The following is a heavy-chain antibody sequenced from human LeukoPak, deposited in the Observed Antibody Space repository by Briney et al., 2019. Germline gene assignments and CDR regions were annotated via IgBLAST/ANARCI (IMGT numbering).Heavy chain of an antibody. CDR3: AKRGTTWQLDY. CDR2: ISYDGNTI. J-gene: IGHJ4*02. CDR1: GFSYSSYA. D-gene: IGHD3-16*01. V-gene: IGHV3-33*06. Sequence: AGGSLRLSCGASGFSYSSYAMHWVRQAPGKGLEWVAVISYDGNTIYYADSVKGRFTISRDYSKNTLHLQMNSLRAEDTAVYYCAKRGTTWQLDYWGRGTLVTVSS.